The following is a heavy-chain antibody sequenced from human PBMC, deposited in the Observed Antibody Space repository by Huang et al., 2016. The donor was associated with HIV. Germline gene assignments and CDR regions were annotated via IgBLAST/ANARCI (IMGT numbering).Heavy chain of an antibody. J-gene: IGHJ4*02. CDR2: NNQSGNT. CDR3: ARRYNSRRDY. V-gene: IGHV4-34*02. CDR1: GGSFSGYS. D-gene: IGHD3-22*01. Sequence: QVQLEQWGAGLLKASETLSLTCAVYGGSFSGYSWNWLRQAPGKGMEWVGENNQSGNTNYNPSLKRRVNMSVDTSKSQFSLYLTSLSAADTGTYFCARRYNSRRDYWGRGTLVTVHS.